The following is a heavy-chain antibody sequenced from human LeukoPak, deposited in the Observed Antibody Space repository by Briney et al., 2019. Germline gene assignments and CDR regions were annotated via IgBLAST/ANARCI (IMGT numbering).Heavy chain of an antibody. CDR3: AARPGEVAVPFDY. Sequence: GGSLRLSCAASGFTFSTFAMTWVRQAPGKGLEWVSLISGSGGITYYADSVNGRFTISRDNSKNTLYLQMHSLRAEDTAVYYCAARPGEVAVPFDYWGQGTLVIVSS. D-gene: IGHD2-15*01. CDR1: GFTFSTFA. CDR2: ISGSGGIT. J-gene: IGHJ4*02. V-gene: IGHV3-23*01.